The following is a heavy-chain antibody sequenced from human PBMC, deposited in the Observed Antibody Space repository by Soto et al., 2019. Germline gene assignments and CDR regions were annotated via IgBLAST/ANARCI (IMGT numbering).Heavy chain of an antibody. J-gene: IGHJ4*02. Sequence: PSETLSLTCTVSGGSISNYFWNWIRQPPGKGLEWIGYIYYSGSTNYNPSLKSRVTISVDTSKNQFSLKLSSVTAADTAVYYCGRDLGGSYLNYFDYWGQGALVTVSS. CDR3: GRDLGGSYLNYFDY. V-gene: IGHV4-59*01. D-gene: IGHD1-26*01. CDR2: IYYSGST. CDR1: GGSISNYF.